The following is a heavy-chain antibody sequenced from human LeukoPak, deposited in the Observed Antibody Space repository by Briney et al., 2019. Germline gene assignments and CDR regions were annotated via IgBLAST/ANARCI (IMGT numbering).Heavy chain of an antibody. J-gene: IGHJ6*03. CDR2: IIPIFGTA. Sequence: GSSVKVSCKASGGTFSSYAISWVRQAPGRGLEWMGRIIPIFGTANYAQKFQGRVTITADKSTSTAYMELSSLRSEDTAVYYCARVGRDSNYYYYYMDVWGKGTTVTVSS. D-gene: IGHD4-11*01. V-gene: IGHV1-69*06. CDR1: GGTFSSYA. CDR3: ARVGRDSNYYYYYMDV.